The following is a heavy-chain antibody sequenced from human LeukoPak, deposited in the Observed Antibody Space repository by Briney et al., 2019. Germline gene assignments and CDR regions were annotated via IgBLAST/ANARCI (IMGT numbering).Heavy chain of an antibody. J-gene: IGHJ4*02. CDR1: GGSISSYY. CDR3: ARGRNGLLTGYHDY. Sequence: SETLSLTCTVSGGSISSYYWSWIRQPPGKGLEWIGYIYYSGSTNSNPSLKSRVTISVDTSKNQFPLKLSSATAADTAVYYCARGRNGLLTGYHDYWGQGTLVTVSS. V-gene: IGHV4-59*01. CDR2: IYYSGST. D-gene: IGHD3-9*01.